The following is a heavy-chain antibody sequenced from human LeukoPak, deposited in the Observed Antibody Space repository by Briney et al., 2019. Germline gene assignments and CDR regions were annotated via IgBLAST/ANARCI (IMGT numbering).Heavy chain of an antibody. Sequence: GRSLRLSCAASGFTFSSYGMHWVRQAPGKGLEWVAVISYDGSNKYYADSVKGRFTISRDNSKNTLYLLMNSLRAEDTAVYYCAKDPDSSGWYYFDYWGQGTLVTVSS. J-gene: IGHJ4*02. CDR3: AKDPDSSGWYYFDY. V-gene: IGHV3-30*18. CDR2: ISYDGSNK. CDR1: GFTFSSYG. D-gene: IGHD6-19*01.